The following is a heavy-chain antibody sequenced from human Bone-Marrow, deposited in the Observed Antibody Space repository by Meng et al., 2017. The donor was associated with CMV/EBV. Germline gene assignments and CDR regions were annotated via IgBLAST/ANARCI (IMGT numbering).Heavy chain of an antibody. CDR1: GYSISSGYY. V-gene: IGHV4-38-2*02. CDR3: ARDTGYYDSSRAFDP. CDR2: IYHSGST. D-gene: IGHD3-22*01. J-gene: IGHJ5*02. Sequence: SETLSLTCTVSGYSISSGYYWAWIRQPPGKGLEWIGSIYHSGSTYYNPSLKSRVTISVDTSKNQFSLKLSSVTAADTAVYYCARDTGYYDSSRAFDPWGQGTLVTVSS.